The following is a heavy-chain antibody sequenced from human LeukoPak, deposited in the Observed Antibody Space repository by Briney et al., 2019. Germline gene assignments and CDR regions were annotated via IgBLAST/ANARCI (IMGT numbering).Heavy chain of an antibody. CDR2: ISTSSTYI. CDR3: ARHEPVITLSSYYYGMDV. V-gene: IGHV3-21*01. J-gene: IGHJ6*02. D-gene: IGHD1-14*01. Sequence: GGSLRLSCAASGFTFSTYSMNWVRQAPGKGREWVSSISTSSTYIYYADSVKGRLTISRDNAKNSLYLQMNSLRAEDTAVYYCARHEPVITLSSYYYGMDVWGPGTTVTVSS. CDR1: GFTFSTYS.